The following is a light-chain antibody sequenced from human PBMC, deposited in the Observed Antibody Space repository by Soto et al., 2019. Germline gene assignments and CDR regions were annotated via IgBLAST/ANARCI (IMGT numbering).Light chain of an antibody. J-gene: IGKJ1*01. V-gene: IGKV3-15*01. CDR1: QSVSSN. CDR2: GAS. CDR3: QQYNNWTPLT. Sequence: EIVMTQSPATLSVSPGERATLSCRASQSVSSNLAWYQQKPGQAPRLLIYGASTRATCIPARFSGSGSGTDFTLTISILQSEDFAVYYCQQYNNWTPLTFGQGTKVEIK.